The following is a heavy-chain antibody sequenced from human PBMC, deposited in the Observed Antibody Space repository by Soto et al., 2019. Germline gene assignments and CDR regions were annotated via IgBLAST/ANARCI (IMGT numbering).Heavy chain of an antibody. CDR1: GFTFSSYA. J-gene: IGHJ6*02. D-gene: IGHD5-18*01. CDR2: ISGSGGST. V-gene: IGHV3-23*01. CDR3: ARERTARHYYYYYGMDV. Sequence: PGGSLRLSCAASGFTFSSYAMSWVRQAPGKGLEWVSAISGSGGSTYYADSVKGRFTISRDNSKNTLYLQMNSLRAEDTAVYYCARERTARHYYYYYGMDVWGQGTTVTVSS.